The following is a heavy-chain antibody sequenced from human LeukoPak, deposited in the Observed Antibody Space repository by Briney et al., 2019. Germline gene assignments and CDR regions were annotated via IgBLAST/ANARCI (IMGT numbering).Heavy chain of an antibody. Sequence: PSETLSLTCTVSGGSISGYYWSWIRQPPGKGLEWIGYFYWRGSTSYNPSLKSRVTISADMSKNQCSLKLRFVTAADTAVYYCARGPVAAFGAFDIWGQGTMVTVSS. D-gene: IGHD4-23*01. V-gene: IGHV4-59*01. CDR3: ARGPVAAFGAFDI. J-gene: IGHJ3*02. CDR1: GGSISGYY. CDR2: FYWRGST.